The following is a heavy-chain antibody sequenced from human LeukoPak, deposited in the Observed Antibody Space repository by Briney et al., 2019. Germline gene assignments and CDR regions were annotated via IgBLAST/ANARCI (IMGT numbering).Heavy chain of an antibody. CDR2: IKSDGSST. CDR1: GFTFSSYG. J-gene: IGHJ4*02. CDR3: ARGGAVAGTGDY. Sequence: GGSLRLSCAASGFTFSSYGMHWVRQAPGKGLVWVSRIKSDGSSTNYADSVKGRFTISRDNAKNTLYLQMNSLRAEDTAVYYCARGGAVAGTGDYWGQGTLVTVSS. V-gene: IGHV3-74*01. D-gene: IGHD6-19*01.